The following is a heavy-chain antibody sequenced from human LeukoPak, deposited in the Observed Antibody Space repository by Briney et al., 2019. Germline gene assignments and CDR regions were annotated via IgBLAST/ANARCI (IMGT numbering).Heavy chain of an antibody. V-gene: IGHV3-21*01. D-gene: IGHD4-17*01. CDR2: ITSDAYI. J-gene: IGHJ4*02. CDR3: ARADYGDYGVDY. Sequence: GGSLRLSCAASGFAFSSSNLNWFRQAPGKGLEWVSSITSDAYIYYADSLRGRFSIFRDNAKNSVYLQMISLRAEDTAVYHCARADYGDYGVDYWGQGTLATVSS. CDR1: GFAFSSSN.